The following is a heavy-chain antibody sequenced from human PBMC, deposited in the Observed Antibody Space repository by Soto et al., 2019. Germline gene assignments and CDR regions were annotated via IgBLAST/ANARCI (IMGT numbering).Heavy chain of an antibody. D-gene: IGHD5-12*01. CDR2: MNPNSGNT. CDR3: ASIIVATINDYYYYGMDV. CDR1: GYTFTSYD. J-gene: IGHJ6*02. Sequence: ASVKVSCKASGYTFTSYDINWVRQATGQGLEWMGWMNPNSGNTGYAQKFQGRVTMTRNTSISTAYMELSSLRSEDTAVYYCASIIVATINDYYYYGMDVWGQGTTVTVS. V-gene: IGHV1-8*01.